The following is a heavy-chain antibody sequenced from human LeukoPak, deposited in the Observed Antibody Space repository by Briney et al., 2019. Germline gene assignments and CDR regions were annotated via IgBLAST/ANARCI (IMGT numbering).Heavy chain of an antibody. CDR3: AKLVVAATPLDY. CDR1: GFTFSSYG. J-gene: IGHJ4*02. Sequence: GSLRLSCAASGFTFSSYGMHWVRQAPGKGLEWVAVISYDGSNKYYADSVKGRFTISRDNSKNTLHLQMNSLRAEDTAVYYCAKLVVAATPLDYWGQGTLVTVSP. CDR2: ISYDGSNK. V-gene: IGHV3-30*18. D-gene: IGHD2-15*01.